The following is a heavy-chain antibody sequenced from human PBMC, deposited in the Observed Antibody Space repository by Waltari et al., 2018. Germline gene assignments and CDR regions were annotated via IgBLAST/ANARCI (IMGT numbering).Heavy chain of an antibody. V-gene: IGHV4-59*01. CDR1: GGSINTYY. CDR2: IYYSGST. CDR3: ARALYSNYYRGYGMDV. J-gene: IGHJ6*02. Sequence: QVQLQESGPGLVKASETLSLTCTVSGGSINTYYSSWIRQPPGKGLEWIGFIYYSGSTNYNPSLKSRVTISIDTSKNQFSLKVSSVTAADTAVYYCARALYSNYYRGYGMDVWGQGTTVTVSS. D-gene: IGHD4-4*01.